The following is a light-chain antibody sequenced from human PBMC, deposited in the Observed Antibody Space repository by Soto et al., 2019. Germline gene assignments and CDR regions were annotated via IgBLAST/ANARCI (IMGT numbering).Light chain of an antibody. Sequence: QSALTQPRSVSGSPGQSVTVSCTGTSSDVGGYYFVSWYQHHPGKAPKLMIYDVSKRPSGVPDRFSGSKSGNTASLTISGLQAEDEADYYCCSYAGSSTLGVFGTGTKLTVL. V-gene: IGLV2-11*01. CDR1: SSDVGGYYF. CDR3: CSYAGSSTLGV. J-gene: IGLJ1*01. CDR2: DVS.